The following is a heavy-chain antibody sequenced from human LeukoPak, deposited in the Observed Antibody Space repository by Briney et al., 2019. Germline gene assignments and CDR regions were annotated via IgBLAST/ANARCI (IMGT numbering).Heavy chain of an antibody. CDR3: ARDLGYYDSSGYSDY. Sequence: GGSLRLSCAASGFTFSSYWMSWVRQAPGKGLEWVANIKQDGSEKYYVDSVKGRFTISRDNAKNSLYLQMNSLRAEDTAVYYCARDLGYYDSSGYSDYWGQGTLVTVSS. J-gene: IGHJ4*02. D-gene: IGHD3-22*01. CDR2: IKQDGSEK. V-gene: IGHV3-7*01. CDR1: GFTFSSYW.